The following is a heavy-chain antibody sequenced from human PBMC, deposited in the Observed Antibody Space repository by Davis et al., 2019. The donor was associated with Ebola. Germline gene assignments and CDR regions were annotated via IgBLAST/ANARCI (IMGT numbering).Heavy chain of an antibody. V-gene: IGHV1-46*01. CDR3: ASDGTDYYGLDV. J-gene: IGHJ6*02. D-gene: IGHD3/OR15-3a*01. CDR2: INPSGGRT. CDR1: GYSFTTYY. Sequence: ASVKVSCKASGYSFTTYYIHWVRQAPGQGLEWMGVINPSGGRTSYAQKFQGRVTMTRDTSTSTVYMELSSLRSEDTAVYYCASDGTDYYGLDVWGLGTTVTVSS.